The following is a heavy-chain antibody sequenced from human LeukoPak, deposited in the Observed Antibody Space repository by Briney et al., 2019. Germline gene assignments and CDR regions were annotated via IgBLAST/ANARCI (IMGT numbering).Heavy chain of an antibody. V-gene: IGHV5-51*01. J-gene: IGHJ4*02. CDR1: GYSFSNYW. CDR2: IYPGDYET. Sequence: GESLKISYEGSGYSFSNYWIGWVRQMPGKGRGWMGIIYPGDYETRYSPSFQPLVTISVHNSISTAYLQWSSLKASDTAMYYCAIPPGYCGNDCSFDHWGQGTLVTVSS. CDR3: AIPPGYCGNDCSFDH. D-gene: IGHD2-21*02.